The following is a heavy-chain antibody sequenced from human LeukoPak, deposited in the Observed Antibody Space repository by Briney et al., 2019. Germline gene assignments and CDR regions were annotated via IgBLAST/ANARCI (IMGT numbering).Heavy chain of an antibody. CDR3: ARGAPDFWSVYYMDV. D-gene: IGHD3-3*01. CDR2: VNPNSGDT. CDR1: GYTFTDYF. J-gene: IGHJ6*03. V-gene: IGHV1-2*02. Sequence: ASVKVSCKASGYTFTDYFIHWVRQAPGRGLEWMGWVNPNSGDTNYAPNFRGRVTMTRNTSISTAYMELSSLRSEDTAVYYCARGAPDFWSVYYMDVWGKGTTVTVSS.